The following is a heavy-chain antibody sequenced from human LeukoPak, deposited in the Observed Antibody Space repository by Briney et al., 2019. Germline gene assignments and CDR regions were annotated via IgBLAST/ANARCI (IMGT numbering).Heavy chain of an antibody. J-gene: IGHJ4*02. V-gene: IGHV3-7*01. CDR1: GLPFSSYS. CDR3: ASTSWELPDY. D-gene: IGHD1-26*01. Sequence: GGSLRLSCAASGLPFSSYSVHWVRQVPGKGLEWVANIKTDGSEKYYLDSVKGRFTISRDNAKNSLYLQMNSLRAEDTAVYYCASTSWELPDYWGQGTLVTVSS. CDR2: IKTDGSEK.